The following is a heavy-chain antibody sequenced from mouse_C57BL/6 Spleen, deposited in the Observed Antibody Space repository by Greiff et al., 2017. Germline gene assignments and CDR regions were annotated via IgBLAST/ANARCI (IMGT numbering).Heavy chain of an antibody. J-gene: IGHJ2*01. CDR1: GYTFTDYN. CDR3: SRSPLYYSRSMYFDY. V-gene: IGHV1-22*01. CDR2: INPNNGGT. Sequence: EVQLVESGPELVKPGASVKMSCKASGYTFTDYNMHWVKQSHGKSLEWIGYINPNNGGTRNNQKFKGKATLTVNKSSSTAYMELRSLTSEDSAVYYCSRSPLYYSRSMYFDYWGQGTTLTVSS. D-gene: IGHD1-1*01.